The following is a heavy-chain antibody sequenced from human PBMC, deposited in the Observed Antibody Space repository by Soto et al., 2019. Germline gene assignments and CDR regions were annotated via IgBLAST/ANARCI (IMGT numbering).Heavy chain of an antibody. CDR2: ISYDGSNK. Sequence: QVQLVESGGGVVQPGRSLRLSCAASGFTFSSYGMHWVRQAPGKGLEWVAVISYDGSNKYYADSVKGRFTISRDNSKNPLYLQMNSLRAEDTAVYYCAKSPIAAADLYYFDYWGQGTLVTVSS. D-gene: IGHD6-13*01. CDR3: AKSPIAAADLYYFDY. CDR1: GFTFSSYG. V-gene: IGHV3-30*18. J-gene: IGHJ4*02.